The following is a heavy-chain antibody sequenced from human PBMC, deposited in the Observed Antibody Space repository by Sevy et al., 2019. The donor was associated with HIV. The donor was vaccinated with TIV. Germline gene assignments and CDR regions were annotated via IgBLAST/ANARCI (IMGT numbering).Heavy chain of an antibody. J-gene: IGHJ6*02. D-gene: IGHD2-8*02. CDR3: STDPIIVLLVTDGMDV. CDR2: IKSKIDGGTI. Sequence: GGSLRLSCAASGFAFTRAWMSWVRQAPGKGLEWVARIKSKIDGGTIDYAEPVKGRFTISRDDSKNTLYLQMNSLKTEDTAVYYCSTDPIIVLLVTDGMDVWGQGTTVTVSS. CDR1: GFAFTRAW. V-gene: IGHV3-15*01.